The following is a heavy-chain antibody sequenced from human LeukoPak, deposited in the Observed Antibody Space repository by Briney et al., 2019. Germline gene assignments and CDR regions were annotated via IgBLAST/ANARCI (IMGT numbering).Heavy chain of an antibody. CDR3: TKYSRCSGVLWDFDS. CDR1: GFTFSSYA. Sequence: GGSLRLSCAASGFTFSSYAMSWVRQSAGKRLAWVSTITGSGGTTYFADSVKGRFTISRDNSKNTLYLQMTSLRADDTAVYYCTKYSRCSGVLWDFDSWGQATQVTVSS. D-gene: IGHD6-19*01. V-gene: IGHV3-23*01. J-gene: IGHJ4*02. CDR2: ITGSGGTT.